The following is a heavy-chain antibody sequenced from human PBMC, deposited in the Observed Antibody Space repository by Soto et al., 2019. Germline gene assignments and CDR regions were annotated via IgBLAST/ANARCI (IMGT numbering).Heavy chain of an antibody. CDR1: GGTFSSYA. CDR2: IIPIFGTA. D-gene: IGHD3-22*01. J-gene: IGHJ4*02. CDR3: ARVPAKTATQNDSSGYQDEIFDY. Sequence: GASVKVSCKASGGTFSSYAISWVRQAPGQGLEWMGGIIPIFGTANYAQKFQGRVTITADESTSTAYMELSSLRSEDTAVYYCARVPAKTATQNDSSGYQDEIFDYWGQGTLVIVSS. V-gene: IGHV1-69*13.